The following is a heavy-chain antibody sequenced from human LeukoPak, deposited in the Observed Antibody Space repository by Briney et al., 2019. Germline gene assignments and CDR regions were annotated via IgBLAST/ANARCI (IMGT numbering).Heavy chain of an antibody. D-gene: IGHD3-10*01. V-gene: IGHV1-2*02. CDR3: ARGRTMVRGVIDAFDI. CDR1: GYTFTGYY. Sequence: ASVKVSCKASGYTFTGYYMHWVRQAPGQGREWMGWINPNSGGTNYAQKFQGRVTMTRDTSISTAYMELSRLRSDDTAVYYCARGRTMVRGVIDAFDIWGQGTMVTVSS. CDR2: INPNSGGT. J-gene: IGHJ3*02.